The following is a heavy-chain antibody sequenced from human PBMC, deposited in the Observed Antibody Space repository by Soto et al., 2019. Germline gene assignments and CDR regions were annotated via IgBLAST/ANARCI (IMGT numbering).Heavy chain of an antibody. CDR1: WFTFSSYA. J-gene: IGHJ4*02. CDR2: ISYDGSNK. Sequence: GGSLRLSCAASWFTFSSYAMHCVRQAPCKGLEWLAVISYDGSNKYYADSVKGRFTISIDNSKNTLSLQMNSLRVEDTGVYYCAKDSWYFDLWSQGSQVTVYS. CDR3: AKDSWYFDL. V-gene: IGHV3-30-3*01. D-gene: IGHD6-13*01.